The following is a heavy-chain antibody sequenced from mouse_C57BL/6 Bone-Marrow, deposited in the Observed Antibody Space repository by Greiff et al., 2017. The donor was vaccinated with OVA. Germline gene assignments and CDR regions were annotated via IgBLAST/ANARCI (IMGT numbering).Heavy chain of an antibody. D-gene: IGHD1-1*01. Sequence: QVQLKQSGPELVKPGASVKLSCKASGYTFTSYGINWVKQRPGQGLEWIGWIYPRGGSTKYNEKFKGKATLTVDTSSSTAYMDLHSLPSEASAVFFCTKGGSSFHYCDYWGKGTTLTVSS. J-gene: IGHJ2*01. CDR3: TKGGSSFHYCDY. CDR1: GYTFTSYG. V-gene: IGHV1-85*01. CDR2: IYPRGGST.